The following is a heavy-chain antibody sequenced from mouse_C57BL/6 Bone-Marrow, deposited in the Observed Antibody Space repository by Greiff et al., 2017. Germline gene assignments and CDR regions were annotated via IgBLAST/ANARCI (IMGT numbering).Heavy chain of an antibody. CDR2: IYPGDGDT. V-gene: IGHV1-80*01. J-gene: IGHJ1*03. CDR1: GYAFSSYW. D-gene: IGHD1-1*01. CDR3: AAITTVVEGGYFDV. Sequence: VQLQQSGAELVKPGASVKISCKASGYAFSSYWMNWVKQRPGKGLEWIGQIYPGDGDTNYNGQFKGKATLTADKSSSTAYMQLSSLTSEDSAVYFCAAITTVVEGGYFDVWGTGTTVTVSS.